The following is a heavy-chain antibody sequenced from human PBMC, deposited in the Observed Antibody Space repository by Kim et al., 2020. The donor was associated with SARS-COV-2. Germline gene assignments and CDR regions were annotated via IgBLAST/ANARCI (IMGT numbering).Heavy chain of an antibody. J-gene: IGHJ6*01. CDR3: ASDSEYSSTPYYYYAM. Sequence: SETLSLTCSVSGGSISSGGYYWSWIRQHPGKGLEWIGHVYYSGNTNYNSSLRSRVAISLDTSKNQFFLNLTSVTVADTAVYFCASDSEYSSTPYYYYAM. D-gene: IGHD6-6*01. CDR1: GGSISSGGYY. V-gene: IGHV4-31*03. CDR2: VYYSGNT.